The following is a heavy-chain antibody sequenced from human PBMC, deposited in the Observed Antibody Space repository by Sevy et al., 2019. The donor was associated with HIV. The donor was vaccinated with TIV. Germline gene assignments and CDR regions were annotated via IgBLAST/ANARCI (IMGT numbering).Heavy chain of an antibody. V-gene: IGHV3-23*01. CDR1: GFTFSSYA. J-gene: IGHJ6*02. Sequence: GGSLRLSCAGSGFTFSSYAMNWVRQAPGKGLEWVSAISGNGGSKFYADSVKGRFSISRDKSKNTLYLQMNSLRAEDTAIYYCAKDLLIVVGEGMDVWGQGTTVTVSS. CDR3: AKDLLIVVGEGMDV. CDR2: ISGNGGSK. D-gene: IGHD2-2*01.